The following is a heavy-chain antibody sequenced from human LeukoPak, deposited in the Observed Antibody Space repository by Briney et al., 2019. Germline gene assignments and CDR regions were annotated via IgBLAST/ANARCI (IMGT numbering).Heavy chain of an antibody. Sequence: PGGSLRLSCRVSGITLSNYGMSWVRQAPGEGLEGVAGISGSGGSTNYADSVKGRFTISRDNPKNTLYLPMTSLRAEDTAVYFCAKRGVVIRVILVGFHKEAYYFDSWGQGALVTVSS. CDR2: ISGSGGST. J-gene: IGHJ4*02. D-gene: IGHD3-22*01. V-gene: IGHV3-23*01. CDR1: GITLSNYG. CDR3: AKRGVVIRVILVGFHKEAYYFDS.